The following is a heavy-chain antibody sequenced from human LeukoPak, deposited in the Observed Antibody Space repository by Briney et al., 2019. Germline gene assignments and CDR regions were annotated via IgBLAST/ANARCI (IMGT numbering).Heavy chain of an antibody. CDR1: GFTFRNYN. D-gene: IGHD3-10*02. Sequence: VGSLRLSCAGSGFTFRNYNMNWVRQAPGKGLEWVSYITGSSSTIYYAASVQGRFTISRDNAKNSLYLQMNSLRAEDTAVYYCAELGITMIGGVWGKGTTVTISS. CDR2: ITGSSSTI. J-gene: IGHJ6*04. V-gene: IGHV3-48*01. CDR3: AELGITMIGGV.